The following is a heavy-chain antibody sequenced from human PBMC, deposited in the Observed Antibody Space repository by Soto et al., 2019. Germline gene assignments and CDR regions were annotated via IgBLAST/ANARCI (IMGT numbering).Heavy chain of an antibody. CDR3: ARDRKDSSGYYFGY. CDR2: ISAYNGNT. Sequence: ASVKVSCKASGYTFTSYGISWVRQAPGQGLEWMGWISAYNGNTNYAQKLRGRVTMTTDTSTSTAYMELRSLRSDDTAVYYCARDRKDSSGYYFGYWGQGTLVTVSS. V-gene: IGHV1-18*04. CDR1: GYTFTSYG. J-gene: IGHJ4*02. D-gene: IGHD3-22*01.